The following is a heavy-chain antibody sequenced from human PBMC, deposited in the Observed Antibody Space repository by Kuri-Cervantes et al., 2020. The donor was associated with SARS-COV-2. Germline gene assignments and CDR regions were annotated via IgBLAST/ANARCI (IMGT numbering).Heavy chain of an antibody. Sequence: GPKLVKPPQIFTLAGTFSGFSLRTRRMGVVWIRQPPGKALEWLALMYWNDDKRYSPSLRSGITITKDASKNQEVLTMTYMAPMDTATYYCTKAATPSWFDPWGQGTLVTVSS. CDR3: TKAATPSWFDP. CDR1: GFSLRTRRMG. CDR2: MYWNDDK. J-gene: IGHJ5*01. V-gene: IGHV2-5*01. D-gene: IGHD2-15*01.